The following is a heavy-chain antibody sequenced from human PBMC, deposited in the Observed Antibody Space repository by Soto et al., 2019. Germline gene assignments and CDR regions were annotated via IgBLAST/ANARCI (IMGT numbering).Heavy chain of an antibody. J-gene: IGHJ4*02. CDR1: GFTFSSYG. CDR2: IWYDGSNK. D-gene: IGHD5-12*01. Sequence: QVQLVESGGGVVQPGRSLRLSCAASGFTFSSYGMHWVRQAPGKGLEWVAVIWYDGSNKYYADSVKGRFTISRDNSKNTRYLQMNSLRAEDTAVYYCAREGVATILGEAWPPPFDYWGQGTLVTVSS. V-gene: IGHV3-33*01. CDR3: AREGVATILGEAWPPPFDY.